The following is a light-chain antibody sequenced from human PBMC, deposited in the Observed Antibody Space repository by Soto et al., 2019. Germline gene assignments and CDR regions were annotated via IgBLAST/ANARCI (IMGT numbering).Light chain of an antibody. V-gene: IGKV1-12*01. CDR2: GAS. CDR3: QQAHTFPIT. J-gene: IGKJ5*01. CDR1: HDVDSW. Sequence: DINRTQSPSSVSASVGDRVTITCRASHDVDSWIACYQQKPGKAPKLLIYGASSLQSGVPSRFSGSVTGTDFTHTSTTMQPKEFPTSYFQQAHTFPITFSRGTPLVI.